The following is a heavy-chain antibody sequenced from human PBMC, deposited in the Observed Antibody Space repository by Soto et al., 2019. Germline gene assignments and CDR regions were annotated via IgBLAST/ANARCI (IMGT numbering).Heavy chain of an antibody. Sequence: QITLNESGPPVVRPTETLTLTCRFSGFSLTTSGVGVGWIRQSPGKAPEWLALIYWDDDKRYSASLKSRITITKDTSKNQLVLTVSDLDPTDTATYYCAHRVLRTVFGLVTTTAIYFDFWGQGTPVAVSS. CDR2: IYWDDDK. D-gene: IGHD3-3*01. CDR3: AHRVLRTVFGLVTTTAIYFDF. V-gene: IGHV2-5*02. J-gene: IGHJ4*02. CDR1: GFSLTTSGVG.